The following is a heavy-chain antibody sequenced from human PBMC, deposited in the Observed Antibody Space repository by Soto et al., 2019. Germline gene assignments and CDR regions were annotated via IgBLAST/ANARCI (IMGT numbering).Heavy chain of an antibody. CDR2: ISGYNGDT. D-gene: IGHD2-8*01. CDR1: GYTFTIYG. Sequence: QGHLVQSEAEVKKSGASVKVSCKASGYTFTIYGISWVRQAPGQGLEWMGWISGYNGDTNYAQKFQRRVSMTVDTSTTTAYMELRSLTSDDTAVYYCAKNGQPPYYYYGLDVWGQGTKVTVSS. J-gene: IGHJ6*02. V-gene: IGHV1-18*01. CDR3: AKNGQPPYYYYGLDV.